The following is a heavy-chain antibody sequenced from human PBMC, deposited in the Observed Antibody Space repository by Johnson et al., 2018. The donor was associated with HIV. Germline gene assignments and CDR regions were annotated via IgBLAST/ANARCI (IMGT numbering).Heavy chain of an antibody. J-gene: IGHJ3*02. V-gene: IGHV3-74*01. D-gene: IGHD1-26*01. CDR3: ARDPTIAWDLKGDAFDI. CDR2: INSDGSST. CDR1: GFTFSSYW. Sequence: VQLVESGGGLVKPGGSLRLSCAASGFTFSSYWMHWVRQAPGKGLVWVSRINSDGSSTSYADSVKGRFTISRDNAENSLYLQMNSLRAEDTALYYCARDPTIAWDLKGDAFDIWGQGTMVTVSS.